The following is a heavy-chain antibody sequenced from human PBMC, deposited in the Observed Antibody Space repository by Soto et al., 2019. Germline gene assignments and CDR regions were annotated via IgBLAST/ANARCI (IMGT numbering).Heavy chain of an antibody. CDR1: GGSFSGYY. J-gene: IGHJ4*02. CDR3: ARRGTDDYGDYVVDY. D-gene: IGHD4-17*01. V-gene: IGHV4-34*01. Sequence: QVQLQQWGAGLLKPSETLSLTCAVYGGSFSGYYWSWIRQPPGKGLEWIGEINHSGSTNYNPSLKSRVTISVDTSKNQCSLKLSSVTAADTAVYYCARRGTDDYGDYVVDYWGQGTLVTVSS. CDR2: INHSGST.